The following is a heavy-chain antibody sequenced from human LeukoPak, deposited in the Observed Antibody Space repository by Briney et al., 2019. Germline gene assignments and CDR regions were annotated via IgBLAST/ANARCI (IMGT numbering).Heavy chain of an antibody. CDR2: FDPEDGET. J-gene: IGHJ4*02. D-gene: IGHD6-19*01. CDR3: ATMDAQWLVFDY. V-gene: IGHV1-24*01. Sequence: ASVKVSCKVSGYTLIELSMHWVRQAPGKGLEWMGGFDPEDGETIYAQKFQGRATMTEDTSTDTAYMELSSLRSEDTAVYYCATMDAQWLVFDYWGQGTLVTVSS. CDR1: GYTLIELS.